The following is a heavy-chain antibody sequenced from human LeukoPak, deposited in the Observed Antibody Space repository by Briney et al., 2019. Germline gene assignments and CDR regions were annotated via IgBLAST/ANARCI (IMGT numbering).Heavy chain of an antibody. CDR2: ITRDSIYT. D-gene: IGHD4-17*01. V-gene: IGHV3-21*01. Sequence: GGSLRLSCAASGFTFSNYNMNWIRQTPGKGLEWVSSITRDSIYTFYADSVRGRFTISRDNSKNSLSLQMNSLRAEDTAVYYCARDPYNGYYGDDYYYYMDVWGKGTTVTISS. J-gene: IGHJ6*03. CDR1: GFTFSNYN. CDR3: ARDPYNGYYGDDYYYYMDV.